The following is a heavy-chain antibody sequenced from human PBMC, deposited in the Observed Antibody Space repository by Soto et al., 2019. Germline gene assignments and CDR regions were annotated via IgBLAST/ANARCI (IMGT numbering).Heavy chain of an antibody. CDR2: INAGNGNT. V-gene: IGHV1-3*01. CDR1: GYTFTSCA. Sequence: ASVKVSCKASGYTFTSCAMHWVRQAPGQRLEWMGWINAGNGNTEYSQKFQGRVTITRDTSASTAYMELSSLRSEDTAVYYCAREHNWNFAFDYWGQGTLVTVSS. J-gene: IGHJ4*02. CDR3: AREHNWNFAFDY. D-gene: IGHD1-7*01.